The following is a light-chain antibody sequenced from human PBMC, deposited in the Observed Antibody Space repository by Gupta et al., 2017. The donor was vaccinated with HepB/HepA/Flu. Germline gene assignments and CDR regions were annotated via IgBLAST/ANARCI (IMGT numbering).Light chain of an antibody. Sequence: EIVLTQPPATLSVSPGESATLSCRASQNVRNNVAWYQQKPGQAPRLLIYGTSTRATGIPARFSCSGSGTEFTLTISSLQSEDFAVYYCQQYNNWPPFTFGQGTKVEI. CDR2: GTS. CDR1: QNVRNN. J-gene: IGKJ2*01. CDR3: QQYNNWPPFT. V-gene: IGKV3-15*01.